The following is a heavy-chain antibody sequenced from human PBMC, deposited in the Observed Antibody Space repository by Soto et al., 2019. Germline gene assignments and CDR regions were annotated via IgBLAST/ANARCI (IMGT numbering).Heavy chain of an antibody. Sequence: SETLSLTCTVPGGSISSGGYYWSWIRQHPGKGLEWIGYIYYSGSTYYNPSLKSRVTISVDTSKNQFSLKLSSVTAADTAVYYCAREGMDGYDYNWFDPWGQGTLVTVSS. V-gene: IGHV4-31*03. J-gene: IGHJ5*02. CDR2: IYYSGST. CDR3: AREGMDGYDYNWFDP. CDR1: GGSISSGGYY. D-gene: IGHD5-12*01.